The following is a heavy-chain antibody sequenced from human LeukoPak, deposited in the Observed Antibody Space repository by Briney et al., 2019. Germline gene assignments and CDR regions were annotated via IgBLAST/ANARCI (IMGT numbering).Heavy chain of an antibody. Sequence: GGSLRLSCAASGFTFDDYAMHWVRQAPGKGLEWVSGISWNSGSIGYADSVKGRFTISRDNAKNSPYLQMNSLRAEDTALYYCAKEPELLWFGGPLDYWGQGTLVTVSS. J-gene: IGHJ4*02. V-gene: IGHV3-9*01. CDR1: GFTFDDYA. D-gene: IGHD3-10*01. CDR3: AKEPELLWFGGPLDY. CDR2: ISWNSGSI.